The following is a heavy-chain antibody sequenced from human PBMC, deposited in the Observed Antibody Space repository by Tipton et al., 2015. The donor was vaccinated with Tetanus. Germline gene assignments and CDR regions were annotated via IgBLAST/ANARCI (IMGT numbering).Heavy chain of an antibody. CDR1: GFTFSSYA. D-gene: IGHD3-3*01. J-gene: IGHJ4*02. CDR2: IKQDGSEK. Sequence: SLRLSCAASGFTFSSYAMGWVRQAPGKGLEWVANIKQDGSEKYYADSVKGRFTVSRDNARNSLYLQMNSLRAEDTAVYYCATGDFWSGFYALFDYWGQGTLVTVSS. V-gene: IGHV3-7*01. CDR3: ATGDFWSGFYALFDY.